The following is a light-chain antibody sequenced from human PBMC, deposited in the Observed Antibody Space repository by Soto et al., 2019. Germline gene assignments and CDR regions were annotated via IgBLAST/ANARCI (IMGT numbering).Light chain of an antibody. CDR3: QERGAWPIT. CDR1: PSVDTL. CDR2: DES. Sequence: EIVLTQSPATLSLSPGERATLSCRASPSVDTLLSWHQQKPGQVPRLLIYDESNRATDIPARFIGSGSGTDFSLTISSLEPEDFAVYYCQERGAWPITFGGGTKVEVK. J-gene: IGKJ4*01. V-gene: IGKV3-11*01.